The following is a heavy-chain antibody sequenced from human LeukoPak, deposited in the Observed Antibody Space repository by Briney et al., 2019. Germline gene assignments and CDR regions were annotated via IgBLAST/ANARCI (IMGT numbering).Heavy chain of an antibody. CDR2: IYYSGST. CDR1: GYSISSSYY. V-gene: IGHV4-39*01. J-gene: IGHJ3*02. CDR3: ARRNEGCSSTSCPLRDAFDI. Sequence: SETLSLTCTVSGYSISSSYYWGWIRQPPGKGLEWIGSIYYSGSTYYNPSLKSRVTKSVDTSKNQFSLKLSSVTAADTAVYYCARRNEGCSSTSCPLRDAFDIWGQGTMVTVSS. D-gene: IGHD2-2*01.